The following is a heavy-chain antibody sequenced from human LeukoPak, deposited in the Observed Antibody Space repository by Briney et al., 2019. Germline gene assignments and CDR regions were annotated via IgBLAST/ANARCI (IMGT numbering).Heavy chain of an antibody. Sequence: GASVKVSCKASGGTFSSYAISWVRQAPGQGLEWMGGIIPIFGTANYAQKFQGRVTMTRDMSTSTVYMELSSLRSEDTAVYYCARVKMVRDAFDIWGQGTMVTVSS. CDR3: ARVKMVRDAFDI. D-gene: IGHD2-8*01. CDR1: GGTFSSYA. J-gene: IGHJ3*02. V-gene: IGHV1-69*05. CDR2: IIPIFGTA.